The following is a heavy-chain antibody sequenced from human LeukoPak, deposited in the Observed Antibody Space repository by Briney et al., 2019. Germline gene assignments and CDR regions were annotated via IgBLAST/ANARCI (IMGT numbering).Heavy chain of an antibody. CDR1: GFTFSSYA. D-gene: IGHD3-22*01. CDR2: ISGSGDGR. Sequence: GGSLRLSCAASGFTFSSYAMSWVRQAPGKGLEWVSSISGSGDGRYNGESVKGRFTISRDNSKNTVYLQMNSLRAEDTAVYYCAKGLSPHSSGYYFDYWGQGTLVIVSS. V-gene: IGHV3-23*01. CDR3: AKGLSPHSSGYYFDY. J-gene: IGHJ4*02.